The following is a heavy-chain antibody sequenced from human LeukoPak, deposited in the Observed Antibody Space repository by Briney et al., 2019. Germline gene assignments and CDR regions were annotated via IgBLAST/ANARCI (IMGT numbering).Heavy chain of an antibody. V-gene: IGHV4-59*12. D-gene: IGHD3-9*01. CDR1: GGSISSYY. CDR2: ISYSGST. CDR3: ARRSLTRAWFDP. J-gene: IGHJ5*02. Sequence: NPSETLSLTCTVSGGSISSYYWTWFRQPPEKGLEWIGYISYSGSTNYSPSLESRVTISIDTSKNQFSLKLNSVTAADTAVYYCARRSLTRAWFDPWGQGTLVTVSS.